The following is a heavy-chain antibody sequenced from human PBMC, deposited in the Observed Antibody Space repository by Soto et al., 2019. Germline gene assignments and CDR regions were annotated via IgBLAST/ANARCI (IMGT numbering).Heavy chain of an antibody. D-gene: IGHD3-9*01. V-gene: IGHV3-48*03. J-gene: IGHJ4*02. CDR1: GFTFSSYE. CDR3: AGYWYANTGYYPAFDY. Sequence: GGSLRLSCTASGFTFSSYEMTWVRQAPGKGLEWVSYISSSGGTIHYADSVKGRFTVSRDNAKNSLYLQMNSLRAEDTAVYYCAGYWYANTGYYPAFDYWGQGALVTSPQ. CDR2: ISSSGGTI.